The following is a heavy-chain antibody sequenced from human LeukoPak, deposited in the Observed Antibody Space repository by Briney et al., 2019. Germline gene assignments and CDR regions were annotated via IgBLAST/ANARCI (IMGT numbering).Heavy chain of an antibody. CDR2: ISSSSSYI. CDR3: ARGGGHNYYDSSGYSYYFDY. Sequence: GGSLRLSCAASGFTFSSYSMNWVRQAPGKGLEWVSSISSSSSYIYYADSVKGRFTISRDNAKNSLYLQMNSLRAEDTAVYYCARGGGHNYYDSSGYSYYFDYWGQGTLVTVSS. J-gene: IGHJ4*02. V-gene: IGHV3-21*01. D-gene: IGHD3-22*01. CDR1: GFTFSSYS.